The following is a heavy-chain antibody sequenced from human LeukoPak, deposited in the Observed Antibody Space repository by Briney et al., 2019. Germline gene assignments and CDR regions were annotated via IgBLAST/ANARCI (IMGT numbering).Heavy chain of an antibody. CDR3: AKDGGYGSGSYYPDY. Sequence: PGGSLRLSCAASGFTFSSYAMNWVRQAPGKGLEWVSSISGGAGGAASADSVKGRFTMSRDNSKNTLYLQMNSLRAEDTAVYYCAKDGGYGSGSYYPDYWGQGTLVTVSS. D-gene: IGHD3-10*01. CDR2: ISGGAGGA. J-gene: IGHJ4*02. CDR1: GFTFSSYA. V-gene: IGHV3-23*01.